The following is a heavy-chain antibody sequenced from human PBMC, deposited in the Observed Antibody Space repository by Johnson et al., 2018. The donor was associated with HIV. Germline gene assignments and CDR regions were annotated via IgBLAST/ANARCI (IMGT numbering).Heavy chain of an antibody. D-gene: IGHD4-23*01. V-gene: IGHV3-30*18. CDR1: GFTFSTYA. CDR2: ISSDGSNK. CDR3: AKDRGYGGNLDAFDI. J-gene: IGHJ3*02. Sequence: QVQLVESGGGVVQPGRSLRLSCEASGFTFSTYAMSWVRQAPGKGLEWVAFISSDGSNKYFAVSVKGRFTISRDNSKNTLYLQMNSLRAEDTAVYYCAKDRGYGGNLDAFDIWGQGTMVTVSS.